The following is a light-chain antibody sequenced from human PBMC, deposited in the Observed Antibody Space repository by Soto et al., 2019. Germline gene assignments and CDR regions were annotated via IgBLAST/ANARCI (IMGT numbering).Light chain of an antibody. J-gene: IGKJ1*01. CDR2: GAS. Sequence: EVVLTQSPGTLSVSPGERDTLSCRASESVRTSLAWYQQKPGRSPSLLIYGASTRATGLPARFSRSGSRTEFTLTICSLQSEDFAVYYCQQYADWPRTVGQGTKV. CDR3: QQYADWPRT. V-gene: IGKV3-15*01. CDR1: ESVRTS.